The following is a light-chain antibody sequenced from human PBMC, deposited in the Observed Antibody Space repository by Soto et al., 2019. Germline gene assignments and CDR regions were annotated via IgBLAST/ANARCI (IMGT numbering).Light chain of an antibody. CDR1: QRISSW. CDR2: KAS. J-gene: IGKJ1*01. Sequence: DIQMTQSPSTLSASVGDRVTITCRASQRISSWLAWYQQRPGKVPRLLIYKASTLESGVPSRFSGSGSGTEFTLTISSLQPDDFATYYCQLYNSPPWTFGQGTKVVIK. CDR3: QLYNSPPWT. V-gene: IGKV1-5*03.